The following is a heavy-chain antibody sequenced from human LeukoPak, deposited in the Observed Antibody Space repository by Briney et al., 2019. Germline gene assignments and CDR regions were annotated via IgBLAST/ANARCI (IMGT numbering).Heavy chain of an antibody. CDR3: ARDVPNYFSGGSCKYIGYFAIVY. CDR2: INTNTRNP. D-gene: IGHD2-15*01. Sequence: GATVKVSCTASGYTFTSYAMNWVRQTPGQGLESMGCINTNTRNPTYAHGFTRRFVFYLDTSVSTAFLQISSLKAEDTAVYYCARDVPNYFSGGSCKYIGYFAIVYGGEGSLVTVSS. V-gene: IGHV7-4-1*02. CDR1: GYTFTSYA. J-gene: IGHJ4*02.